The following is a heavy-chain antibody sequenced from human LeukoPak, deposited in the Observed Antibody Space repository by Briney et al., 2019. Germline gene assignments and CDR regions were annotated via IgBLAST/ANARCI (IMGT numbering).Heavy chain of an antibody. V-gene: IGHV4-59*12. D-gene: IGHD2-15*01. CDR1: GGSISSYH. CDR2: IYNSGTT. J-gene: IGHJ1*01. CDR3: ARGGVGRYFQH. Sequence: PSETLSLTCTVSGGSISSYHWSWIRQPPGKGLEWIAYIYNSGTTNYNPSLRSRVTTSVDTSKNQFSLKLSSVTAADTAVYYCARGGVGRYFQHWGQGTLVTVSS.